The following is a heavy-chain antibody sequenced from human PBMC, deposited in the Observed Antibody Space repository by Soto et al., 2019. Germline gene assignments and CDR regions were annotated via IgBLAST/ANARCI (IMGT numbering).Heavy chain of an antibody. D-gene: IGHD1-1*01. J-gene: IGHJ5*02. CDR2: TRHTSKWSY. CDR1: GYSVSSTSAA. V-gene: IGHV6-1*01. Sequence: QTLSLTWAISGYSVSSTSAAWELIRQSPSRGLEWLGRTRHTSKWSYEYALSVKGRITVSPDTSKNHFSLQLDSVTPEDTAVYYCVRVDWNDAGSWGQGTLVTVS. CDR3: VRVDWNDAGS.